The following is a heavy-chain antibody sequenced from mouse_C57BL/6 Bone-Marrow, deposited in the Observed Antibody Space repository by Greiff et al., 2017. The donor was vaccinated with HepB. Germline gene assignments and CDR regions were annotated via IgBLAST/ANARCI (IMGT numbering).Heavy chain of an antibody. J-gene: IGHJ2*01. CDR3: ARWVYYSDDYFDY. Sequence: QVQLQQPGAELVRPGTSVKLSCKASGYTFTSYWMHWVKQRPGQGLEWIGVIDPSDSYTNYNQKFKGKATLTVDTSSSTAYMQLSSLTSKDSAVYYCARWVYYSDDYFDYWGQGTTLTVSS. CDR2: IDPSDSYT. V-gene: IGHV1-59*01. CDR1: GYTFTSYW. D-gene: IGHD1-1*01.